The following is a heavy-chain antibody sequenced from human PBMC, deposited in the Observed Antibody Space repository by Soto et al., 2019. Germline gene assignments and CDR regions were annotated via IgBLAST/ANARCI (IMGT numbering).Heavy chain of an antibody. Sequence: SVKVSCKASGFTFTSSAVQWVRQARGQRLEWIGWIVVGSGNTNYAQKFQERVTTTRDMSTSTAYMELSSLRSEDTAVYYCAAGVGAVAGTGAFDIWGQGTMVTVSS. CDR1: GFTFTSSA. CDR3: AAGVGAVAGTGAFDI. D-gene: IGHD6-19*01. CDR2: IVVGSGNT. J-gene: IGHJ3*02. V-gene: IGHV1-58*01.